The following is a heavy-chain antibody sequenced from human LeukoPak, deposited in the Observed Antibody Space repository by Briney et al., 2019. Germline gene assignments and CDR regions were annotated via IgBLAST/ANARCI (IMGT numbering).Heavy chain of an antibody. J-gene: IGHJ2*01. CDR2: IYTSGST. CDR1: GGSISSYY. D-gene: IGHD4-17*01. Sequence: SETLSLTCTVSGGSISSYYWSWIRQPAGKGLEWIGRIYTSGSTNYNPSPKSRVTMSVDTSKNQFSLKLSSVTAADTAVYYCARVTTEFVWYFDLWGRGTLVTVSS. CDR3: ARVTTEFVWYFDL. V-gene: IGHV4-4*07.